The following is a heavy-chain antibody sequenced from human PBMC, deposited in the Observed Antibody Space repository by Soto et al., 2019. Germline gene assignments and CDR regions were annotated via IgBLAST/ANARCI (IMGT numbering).Heavy chain of an antibody. CDR2: IYYSGST. V-gene: IGHV4-59*08. CDR1: GCSISSYY. Sequence: ASETLSLTCTFSGCSISSYYWSWIRQPPGKGLEWIGYIYYSGSTNYNPSLKSRVTISVDTSKNQFSLKLSSVTAADTAVYYCARRYGGAFDYWGQGTLVTVSS. J-gene: IGHJ4*02. CDR3: ARRYGGAFDY. D-gene: IGHD2-21*01.